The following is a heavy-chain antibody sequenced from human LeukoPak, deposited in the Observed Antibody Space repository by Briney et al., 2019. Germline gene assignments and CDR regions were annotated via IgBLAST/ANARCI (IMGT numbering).Heavy chain of an antibody. D-gene: IGHD2/OR15-2a*01. Sequence: GGSLRLSCTASGFTFGDYAMSWVRQAPGKGPEWVGFIRSKAYGGTTEYAASVKGRFTISRDDSKSIAYLQMNSLKTEDTAVYYCTSLLRYYFDYWGQGTLVTVSS. CDR1: GFTFGDYA. CDR3: TSLLRYYFDY. V-gene: IGHV3-49*04. J-gene: IGHJ4*02. CDR2: IRSKAYGGTT.